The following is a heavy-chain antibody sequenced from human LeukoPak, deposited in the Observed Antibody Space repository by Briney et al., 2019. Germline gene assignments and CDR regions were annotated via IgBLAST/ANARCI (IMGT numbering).Heavy chain of an antibody. CDR3: ANDPYCGGDCYYDY. V-gene: IGHV3-23*01. J-gene: IGHJ4*02. CDR2: ISGNGGST. Sequence: LAGGSLRLSCAASGFTFSSYAMNWVRQPPGKGLEWVSGISGNGGSTYYADSVKGRFTISRDNSKNSLYLQMNSLRAEDTAVYYCANDPYCGGDCYYDYWGQGTVVTVSS. D-gene: IGHD2-21*02. CDR1: GFTFSSYA.